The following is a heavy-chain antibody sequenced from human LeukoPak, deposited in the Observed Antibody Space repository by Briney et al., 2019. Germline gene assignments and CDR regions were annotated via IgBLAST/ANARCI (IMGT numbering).Heavy chain of an antibody. CDR2: ISWNSGSI. CDR1: GFTFDDYA. J-gene: IGHJ3*02. V-gene: IGHV3-9*01. D-gene: IGHD3-10*01. CDR3: AKDQEYYYGSGNSAFDI. Sequence: AGGSLRLSCAASGFTFDDYAMHWVRQAPGKGLEWVSGISWNSGSIGYADSVKGRFTISRDNAKNSLYLQMNSLRAEDTAVYYCAKDQEYYYGSGNSAFDIWGQGTMVTVSS.